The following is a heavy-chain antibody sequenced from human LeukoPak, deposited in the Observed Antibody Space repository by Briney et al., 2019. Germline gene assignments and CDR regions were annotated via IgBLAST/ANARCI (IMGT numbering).Heavy chain of an antibody. CDR2: INHSGST. CDR1: GGSFSGYY. V-gene: IGHV4-34*01. CDR3: ARMTTRGSYYYYGMDV. D-gene: IGHD4-17*01. J-gene: IGHJ6*02. Sequence: SETLSLTCAVYGGSFSGYYWSWIRQPPGKGLEGIGEINHSGSTNYNPSLKSRVTISVDTSKNQSSLKLSSVTAADTAVYYCARMTTRGSYYYYGMDVWGQGTTVTVSS.